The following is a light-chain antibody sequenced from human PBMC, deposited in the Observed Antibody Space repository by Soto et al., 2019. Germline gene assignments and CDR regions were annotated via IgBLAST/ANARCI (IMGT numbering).Light chain of an antibody. Sequence: EIVMTQSPATLSVSPGERATLSCRASQSIRSNLAWYQQKPGQAPRLLIYDASSRATGIPARFSGTESGTEFTLTISSLQSEDSAVYYCQQYSDWPLPFGQGTKVDIK. CDR2: DAS. V-gene: IGKV3-15*01. CDR1: QSIRSN. J-gene: IGKJ1*01. CDR3: QQYSDWPLP.